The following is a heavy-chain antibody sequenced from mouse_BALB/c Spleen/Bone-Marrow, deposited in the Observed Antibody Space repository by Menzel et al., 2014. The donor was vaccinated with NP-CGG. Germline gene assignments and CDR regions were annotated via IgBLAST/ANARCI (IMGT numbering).Heavy chain of an antibody. Sequence: QVQLKESGPELVKPGASMRISCKASGYTFTTYFIHWVKQRPGQGLEWIGWIYPGNINIKYNENFKDKVTLTADKSSNTAHLQFGSLTSEDSAVYFCARGDYYRSVMDYWGQGTSVTVSS. CDR3: ARGDYYRSVMDY. V-gene: IGHV1S56*01. CDR1: GYTFTTYF. CDR2: IYPGNINI. J-gene: IGHJ4*01. D-gene: IGHD2-14*01.